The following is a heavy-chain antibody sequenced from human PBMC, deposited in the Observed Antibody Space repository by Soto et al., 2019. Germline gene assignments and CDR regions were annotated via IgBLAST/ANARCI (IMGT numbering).Heavy chain of an antibody. CDR2: IYWDDDK. Sequence: QITLKESGPTLVKPTQTLTLTCTLSGFSLSTSGVSVGWVRQPPGKALEWLALIYWDDDKRYNPSLKSRLTIAKDTSKNQVVLTMTNMDPVDTATYYCAHSRGEGFDPWGQGTLVTVSS. CDR1: GFSLSTSGVS. D-gene: IGHD3-10*01. V-gene: IGHV2-5*02. CDR3: AHSRGEGFDP. J-gene: IGHJ5*02.